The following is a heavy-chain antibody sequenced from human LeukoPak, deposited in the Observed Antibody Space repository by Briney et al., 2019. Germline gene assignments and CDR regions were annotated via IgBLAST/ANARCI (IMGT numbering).Heavy chain of an antibody. Sequence: PGGSLRLSCAASGFTFSSYSMNWVRQAPGKGLEWVSSISSSGSYTYYADSVKGRFTISRDNAKNSLYLQMNSLRAEDTAVYYCASGERGIAAAGQDYWGQGTLVTVSS. V-gene: IGHV3-21*01. D-gene: IGHD6-13*01. CDR1: GFTFSSYS. J-gene: IGHJ4*02. CDR2: ISSSGSYT. CDR3: ASGERGIAAAGQDY.